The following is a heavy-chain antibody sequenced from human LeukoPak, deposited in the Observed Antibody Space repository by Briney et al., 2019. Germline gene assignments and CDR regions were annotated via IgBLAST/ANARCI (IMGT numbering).Heavy chain of an antibody. D-gene: IGHD3-9*01. CDR1: GYSISSGYY. CDR3: ARDLNYDILTGYYRCWFDP. CDR2: ISHSGST. J-gene: IGHJ5*02. Sequence: SETLSLTCTVSGYSISSGYYWGWIRQPPGRGLEWIGSISHSGSTYYNPSLKSRVTVSVDTSKNQFSLKLSSVTAADTAVYYCARDLNYDILTGYYRCWFDPWGQGTLVTVSS. V-gene: IGHV4-38-2*02.